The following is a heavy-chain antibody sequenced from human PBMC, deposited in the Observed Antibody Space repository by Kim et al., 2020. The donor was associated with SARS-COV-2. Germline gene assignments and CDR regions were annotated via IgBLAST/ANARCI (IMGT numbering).Heavy chain of an antibody. CDR2: ISYDGSNK. Sequence: GGSLRLSCAASGFTFSSYAMHWVRQAPGKGLEWVALISYDGSNKYYADSVKGRFTISRDNSNNTLYLQMNSRRAEDTAVYYCARDMECAFDIWGQGTMVTVSS. CDR3: ARDMECAFDI. CDR1: GFTFSSYA. J-gene: IGHJ3*02. D-gene: IGHD1-1*01. V-gene: IGHV3-30-3*01.